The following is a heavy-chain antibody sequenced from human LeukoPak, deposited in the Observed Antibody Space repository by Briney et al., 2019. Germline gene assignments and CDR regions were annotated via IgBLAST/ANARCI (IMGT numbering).Heavy chain of an antibody. CDR2: INWNGGST. CDR3: ARGFLADLSMVWVDY. V-gene: IGHV3-20*04. J-gene: IGHJ4*02. Sequence: GGSLRLSCAAPGFSFDDYGMRSVRQAPGQGLEWVSGINWNGGSTGYADSVKGRFTISRDNAENSLYLQMSSLRAEDTALYYCARGFLADLSMVWVDYWGQGTLVTVSS. D-gene: IGHD3-10*01. CDR1: GFSFDDYG.